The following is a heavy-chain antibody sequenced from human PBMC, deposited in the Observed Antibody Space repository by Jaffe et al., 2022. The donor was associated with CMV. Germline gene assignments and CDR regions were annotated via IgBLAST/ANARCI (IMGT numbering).Heavy chain of an antibody. V-gene: IGHV4-59*08. Sequence: QVQLQESGPGLVKPSETLSLTCTVSGGSIGSYYWSWIRQPPGKRLEWIGCVYYTGSTNYKPSLKSRVTISVETSKNQFSLRLSSVTAADTAVYYCARGLVGATRDYYFDYWGQGTLVTVSS. CDR3: ARGLVGATRDYYFDY. CDR1: GGSIGSYY. CDR2: VYYTGST. J-gene: IGHJ4*02. D-gene: IGHD1-26*01.